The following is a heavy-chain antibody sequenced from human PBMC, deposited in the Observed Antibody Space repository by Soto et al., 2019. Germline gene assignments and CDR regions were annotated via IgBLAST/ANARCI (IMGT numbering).Heavy chain of an antibody. Sequence: ASVKVSCKASGYTFTSYGISWVRQAPGQGLEWMGWISAYNGNTNYAQKLQGRVTMTTDTSTSTAYMELRSLRSDDTAVYYCARSPLVTIFGVVIIPWFGPWGQGTLVTVSS. D-gene: IGHD3-3*01. CDR2: ISAYNGNT. CDR1: GYTFTSYG. J-gene: IGHJ5*02. CDR3: ARSPLVTIFGVVIIPWFGP. V-gene: IGHV1-18*01.